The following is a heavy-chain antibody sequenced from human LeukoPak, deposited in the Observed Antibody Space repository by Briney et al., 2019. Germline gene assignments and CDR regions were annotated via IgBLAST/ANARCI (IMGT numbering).Heavy chain of an antibody. V-gene: IGHV1-46*01. CDR3: ARDLAAPAGGDYGYYYYGMDV. CDR1: GYTFTNNY. Sequence: ASVKVSCKASGYTFTNNYIHWVRQAPGQGLEWMGIINPRDGSTNYAHKFQGRVTMTTDTSTSTVNMELSRLRSEDTAVYYCARDLAAPAGGDYGYYYYGMDVWGQGTTVTVFS. J-gene: IGHJ6*02. CDR2: INPRDGST. D-gene: IGHD6-13*01.